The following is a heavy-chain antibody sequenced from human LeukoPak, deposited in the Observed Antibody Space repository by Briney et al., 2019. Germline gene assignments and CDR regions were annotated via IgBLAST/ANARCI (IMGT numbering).Heavy chain of an antibody. J-gene: IGHJ4*02. Sequence: GGSLRLSCAASGFTFSSYGMHWVRQAPGKGLEWVTVIRYDGINKYYGDSVKGRFTISRDNSNNTLYLQMKSLRAEDTAVYYCAKDFAPMTLFGTALDYWGLGTLVTVSS. V-gene: IGHV3-30*02. D-gene: IGHD3-16*01. CDR3: AKDFAPMTLFGTALDY. CDR1: GFTFSSYG. CDR2: IRYDGINK.